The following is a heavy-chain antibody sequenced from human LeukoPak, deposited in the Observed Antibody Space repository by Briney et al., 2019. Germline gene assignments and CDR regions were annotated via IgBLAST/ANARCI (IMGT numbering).Heavy chain of an antibody. D-gene: IGHD5-18*01. CDR3: ARELRGYSYGYGAVFGY. J-gene: IGHJ4*02. Sequence: KPSETLSLTCTVSGGSISSYYWSWIRQPPGKGLEWIGYIYYSGSTNYNPSLKSRVTISVDTSKNQFSLKLSSVTAADTAVYYCARELRGYSYGYGAVFGYWGQGTLVTVSS. CDR2: IYYSGST. CDR1: GGSISSYY. V-gene: IGHV4-59*01.